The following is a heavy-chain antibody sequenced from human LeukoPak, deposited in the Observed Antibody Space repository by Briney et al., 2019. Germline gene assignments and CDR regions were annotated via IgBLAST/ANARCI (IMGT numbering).Heavy chain of an antibody. V-gene: IGHV3-48*01. Sequence: GGSLRLSCSASGFTFSSYSMNWVRQAPGKGLEWVSYITGSSSTIYYADSVKGRFTISRDNAKNSLYLQMNSLRAEDTAVYYCRWEPKYWGQGTLVTVSS. J-gene: IGHJ4*02. CDR3: RWEPKY. CDR1: GFTFSSYS. CDR2: ITGSSSTI. D-gene: IGHD1-26*01.